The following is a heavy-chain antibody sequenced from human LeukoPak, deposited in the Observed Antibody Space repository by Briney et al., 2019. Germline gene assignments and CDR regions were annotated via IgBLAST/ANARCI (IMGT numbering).Heavy chain of an antibody. CDR3: ARSGFGSGISFDL. CDR2: MNPNSGDT. Sequence: ASVKVSCKASGYTFTSYDINWVRQAPGQGLEWMGWMNPNSGDTGYPQKFQGRVTMTRDTSITTAYMEVSSLRSEDTAVYYCARSGFGSGISFDLWGQGTLVTVSS. J-gene: IGHJ5*02. V-gene: IGHV1-8*01. CDR1: GYTFTSYD. D-gene: IGHD3-10*01.